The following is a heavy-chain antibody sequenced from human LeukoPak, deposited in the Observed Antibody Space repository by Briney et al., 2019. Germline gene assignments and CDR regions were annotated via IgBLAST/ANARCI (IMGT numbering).Heavy chain of an antibody. D-gene: IGHD1-14*01. J-gene: IGHJ4*02. Sequence: PSETLSLTCAVYGGSFSGYTWTWIRQPPGKGLEWIGEIGHDGRTNYKPSLEGRITISVDTSKNQLSLKVTSVTAADTAIYYCTRPSGSEPFKRFDYWGQGVLVTVSS. CDR1: GGSFSGYT. CDR2: IGHDGRT. V-gene: IGHV4-34*01. CDR3: TRPSGSEPFKRFDY.